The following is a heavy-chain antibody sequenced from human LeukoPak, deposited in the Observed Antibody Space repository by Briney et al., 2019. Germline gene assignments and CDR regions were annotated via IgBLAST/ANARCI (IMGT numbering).Heavy chain of an antibody. D-gene: IGHD3-22*01. CDR3: TRDLNHDSSG. CDR2: IKFDGSEI. Sequence: GGSLRLSCAASGFSLSDYWMTWVRQAPGKGLECVGNIKFDGSEIYYLDSVRGRFSISRDNAKNSLYLQMHSLRVEDTAVYYCTRDLNHDSSGWGQGTLVTVPS. V-gene: IGHV3-7*01. J-gene: IGHJ4*02. CDR1: GFSLSDYW.